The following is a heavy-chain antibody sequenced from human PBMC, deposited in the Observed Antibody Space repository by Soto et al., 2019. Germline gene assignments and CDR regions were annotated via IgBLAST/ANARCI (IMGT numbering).Heavy chain of an antibody. D-gene: IGHD4-4*01. CDR2: ISGSGGST. CDR3: AKCTVPGRYYYGMDV. CDR1: GFTFSSYA. Sequence: EVQLLESGGGLVQPGGSLRLSCAASGFTFSSYAMSWVRQAPGKGLEWVSAISGSGGSTYYADSVKGRFTISRDNSKNTLYLQMNSLRAEDMAVYYCAKCTVPGRYYYGMDVWGQGTTVTVSS. J-gene: IGHJ6*02. V-gene: IGHV3-23*01.